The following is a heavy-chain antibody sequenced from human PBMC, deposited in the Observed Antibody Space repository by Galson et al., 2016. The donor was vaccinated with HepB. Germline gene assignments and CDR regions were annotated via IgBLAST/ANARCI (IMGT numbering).Heavy chain of an antibody. CDR2: ISAYNGNT. CDR1: GYTFSTYG. J-gene: IGHJ5*02. D-gene: IGHD6-13*01. V-gene: IGHV1-18*01. CDR3: ARGDARGAAGWFDP. Sequence: SVKVSCKASGYTFSTYGMAWVRRAPGQGLEWMGWISAYNGNTKYAQKLQGRVSMTTDTSTSTAYMELRSLRSDDTAVYYCARGDARGAAGWFDPWGQGTLVTGSS.